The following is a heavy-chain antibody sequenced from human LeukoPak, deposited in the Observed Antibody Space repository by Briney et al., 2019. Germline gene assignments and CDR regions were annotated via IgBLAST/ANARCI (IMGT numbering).Heavy chain of an antibody. CDR2: ITSDGSNT. V-gene: IGHV3-74*03. J-gene: IGHJ4*02. CDR1: GFTFSNYW. CDR3: ARDSEAVAGDFDY. Sequence: QSGGSLRLSCAASGFTFSNYWMHWVRHAPGKGLVWVSRITSDGSNTMYADSVKGRFTISRDNVKNTLYLQMNSLRVEDTAVYYCARDSEAVAGDFDYWGQGTLVTVSS. D-gene: IGHD6-13*01.